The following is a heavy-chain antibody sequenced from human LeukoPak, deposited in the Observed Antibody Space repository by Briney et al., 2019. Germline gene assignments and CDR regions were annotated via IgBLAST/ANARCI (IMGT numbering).Heavy chain of an antibody. J-gene: IGHJ4*02. V-gene: IGHV4-59*10. CDR2: IYTSGST. CDR1: GGSFSGYY. CDR3: ARGLTIFGVVISNLFDY. Sequence: SETLSLTCAVYGGSFSGYYWSWIRQPAGKGLEWIGRIYTSGSTNYNPSLKSRVTISVDTSKNQFSLKLSSVTAADTAVYYCARGLTIFGVVISNLFDYWGQGTLVTVSS. D-gene: IGHD3-3*01.